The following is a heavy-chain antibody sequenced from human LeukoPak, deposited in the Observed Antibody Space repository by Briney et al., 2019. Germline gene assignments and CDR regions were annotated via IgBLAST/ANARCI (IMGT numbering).Heavy chain of an antibody. CDR3: ATSLSRNFDY. CDR1: GFTFSSYS. D-gene: IGHD2/OR15-2a*01. V-gene: IGHV3-48*01. J-gene: IGHJ4*02. Sequence: SGGSLRLSCAASGFTFSSYSMNWVRQAPGKGLEWVSYISSSSSTIYYADSVKGRFTISRDNARNSLYLQMNSLRAEDTAVYYCATSLSRNFDYWGQGTLVTVSS. CDR2: ISSSSSTI.